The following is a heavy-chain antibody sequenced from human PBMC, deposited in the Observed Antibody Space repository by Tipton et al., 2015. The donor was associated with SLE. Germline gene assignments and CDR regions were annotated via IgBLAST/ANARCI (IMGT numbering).Heavy chain of an antibody. Sequence: RSLRLSCAASGFTFSIYAMHWVRQAPGKGLEWVAVISYDGSNKYYADSVKGRFTISRDNSKNTLHLQMNSLRAEDTAVYYCARARSGVGSGFDIWGRGTKVTVSS. CDR2: ISYDGSNK. D-gene: IGHD3-10*01. V-gene: IGHV3-30*04. CDR1: GFTFSIYA. CDR3: ARARSGVGSGFDI. J-gene: IGHJ3*02.